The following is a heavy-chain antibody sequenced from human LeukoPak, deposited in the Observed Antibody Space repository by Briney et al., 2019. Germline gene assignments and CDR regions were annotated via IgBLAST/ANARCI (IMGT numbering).Heavy chain of an antibody. Sequence: PSETLSLTCAVHGGSFSDNFWSWIRQPPGKGLEWIGEINHSGSTNYNPSLKTRLTISVDTSKNQFSLKLSSVTAADTAVYYCARAASSVDYSGSYSPFDYWGQGTLVTVSS. CDR2: INHSGST. V-gene: IGHV4-34*01. CDR3: ARAASSVDYSGSYSPFDY. CDR1: GGSFSDNF. J-gene: IGHJ4*02. D-gene: IGHD1-26*01.